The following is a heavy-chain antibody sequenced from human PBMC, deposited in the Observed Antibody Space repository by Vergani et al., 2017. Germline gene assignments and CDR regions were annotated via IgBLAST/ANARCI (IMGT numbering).Heavy chain of an antibody. V-gene: IGHV1-18*01. Sequence: QVQLVQSGAEVKKPGASVKVSCKASGYTFTSYGISWVRQAPGQGLEWMGWISAYNGNTNYAQKLQGRVTMTTDTSTSTAYMELRSLRSDDTAVYYCAKDLRPPEYVHSPWFDPWGQGTLVTVSS. CDR1: GYTFTSYG. CDR3: AKDLRPPEYVHSPWFDP. J-gene: IGHJ5*02. CDR2: ISAYNGNT. D-gene: IGHD1-14*01.